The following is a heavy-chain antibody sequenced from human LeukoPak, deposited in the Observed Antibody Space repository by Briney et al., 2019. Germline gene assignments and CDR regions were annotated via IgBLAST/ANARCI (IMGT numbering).Heavy chain of an antibody. CDR3: AKMSAGYYDSSGYQFDY. J-gene: IGHJ4*02. CDR2: ISGSSGST. V-gene: IGHV3-23*01. D-gene: IGHD3-22*01. CDR1: GFTFTSYA. Sequence: GGSLRLSCAASGFTFTSYAMSWVRQAPGKGLEWVSSISGSSGSTYYADSVKGRFTVSRDNSKNTLFLQMNSLRAEDTAVYYCAKMSAGYYDSSGYQFDYWGQGTLVTASS.